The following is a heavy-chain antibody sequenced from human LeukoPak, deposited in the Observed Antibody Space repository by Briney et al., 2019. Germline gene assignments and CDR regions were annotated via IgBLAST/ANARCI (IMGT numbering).Heavy chain of an antibody. CDR3: ATVGAAAGST. Sequence: PSETLSLTCAVYGGSFSGYYWSWIRQPPGKGLEWIGEINHSGSTNYNPSLKSRVTISVDTSMNQFSLKLSSVTAADTAVYYCATVGAAAGSTWGQGTLVTVSS. V-gene: IGHV4-34*01. J-gene: IGHJ4*02. CDR2: INHSGST. D-gene: IGHD6-13*01. CDR1: GGSFSGYY.